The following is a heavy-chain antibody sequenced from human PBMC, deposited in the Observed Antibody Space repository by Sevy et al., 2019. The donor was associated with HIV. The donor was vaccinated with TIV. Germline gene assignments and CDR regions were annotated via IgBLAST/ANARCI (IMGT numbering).Heavy chain of an antibody. V-gene: IGHV3-7*01. CDR3: ARDSQNIVVVPAATINYYYSYYMDV. Sequence: GGSLRLSCAASGFTFSSYWMSWVRQAPGKGLEWVANIKQDGSERYYEDSVKGRFTISRDNTKNSLYLQMNSLRVEDTAVYYCARDSQNIVVVPAATINYYYSYYMDVWGKGTTVPVSS. CDR1: GFTFSSYW. D-gene: IGHD2-2*01. J-gene: IGHJ6*03. CDR2: IKQDGSER.